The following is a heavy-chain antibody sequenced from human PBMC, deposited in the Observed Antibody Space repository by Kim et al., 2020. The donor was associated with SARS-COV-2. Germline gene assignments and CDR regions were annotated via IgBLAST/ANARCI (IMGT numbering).Heavy chain of an antibody. J-gene: IGHJ6*02. CDR2: INSDGSST. CDR3: ARQAIVVVPAANPYYYGMDV. V-gene: IGHV3-74*01. CDR1: GFTFSSYW. D-gene: IGHD2-2*01. Sequence: GGSLRLSCAASGFTFSSYWMHWVRQAPGKGLVWVSRINSDGSSTSYADSVKGRFTISRDNAKNTLYLQMNSLRAEDTAVYYCARQAIVVVPAANPYYYGMDVWGQGTTVTVSS.